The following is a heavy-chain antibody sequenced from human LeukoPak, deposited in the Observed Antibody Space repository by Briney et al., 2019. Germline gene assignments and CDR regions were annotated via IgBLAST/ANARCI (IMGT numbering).Heavy chain of an antibody. Sequence: GGSLRLSCAASGFTFSSYAMNWVRQAPGKGLEWVSAITSSGGSTYYADSVRGRLNISRDNSKNTLSLQVHSLRAEDTAVYYCAKEILDTPNYYCAMDVWGQGTTVTVSS. D-gene: IGHD2-2*02. V-gene: IGHV3-23*01. J-gene: IGHJ6*02. CDR1: GFTFSSYA. CDR3: AKEILDTPNYYCAMDV. CDR2: ITSSGGST.